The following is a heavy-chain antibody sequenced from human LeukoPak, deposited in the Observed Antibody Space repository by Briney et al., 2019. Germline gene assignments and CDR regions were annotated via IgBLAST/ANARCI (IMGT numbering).Heavy chain of an antibody. CDR2: ISGSGGST. CDR1: GFTFSSYA. Sequence: PGGSLRLSCGASGFTFSSYAMSWVRQAPGKGLEWVSVISGSGGSTYYADSVKGRFTISRDNSKNTLYLQMNSLRAEDTAVYYCARELREHGVFDIWGQGTMVTVSS. D-gene: IGHD1-26*01. V-gene: IGHV3-23*01. CDR3: ARELREHGVFDI. J-gene: IGHJ3*02.